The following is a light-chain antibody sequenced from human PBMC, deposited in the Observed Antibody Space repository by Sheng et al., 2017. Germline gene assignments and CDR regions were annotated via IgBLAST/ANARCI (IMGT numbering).Light chain of an antibody. CDR1: SDDVGAYDY. CDR2: DVR. V-gene: IGLV2-14*01. Sequence: QSALTQPASVSGSLGQSITISCTGTSDDVGAYDYVSWYQHHPGKAPQVIIYDVRNRPSGVPARFSGSKSGNTASLTISGLQAEDEADYYCSSYTKYQPLLYVFG. CDR3: SSYTKYQPLLYV. J-gene: IGLJ1*01.